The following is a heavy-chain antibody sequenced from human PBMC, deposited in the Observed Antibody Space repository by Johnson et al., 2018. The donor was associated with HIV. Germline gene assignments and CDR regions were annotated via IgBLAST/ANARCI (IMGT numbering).Heavy chain of an antibody. J-gene: IGHJ3*02. CDR1: GFTFSSYA. Sequence: VQLVESGGGLVQPGRSLRLSCAASGFTFSSYAMHWVRQAPGKGLEWVAVISYDGSNKYYADSVKGRFTISRDNSKNTLYLQINSLRAEDTAVYYCAKSVRYNFWSCYQGDDAFDIWGQGTMVTVSS. CDR2: ISYDGSNK. D-gene: IGHD3-3*01. V-gene: IGHV3-30*18. CDR3: AKSVRYNFWSCYQGDDAFDI.